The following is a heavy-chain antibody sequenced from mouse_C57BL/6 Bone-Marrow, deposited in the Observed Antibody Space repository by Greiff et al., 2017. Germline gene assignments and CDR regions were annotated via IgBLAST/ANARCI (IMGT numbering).Heavy chain of an antibody. Sequence: VKLQQSGAELARPGASVKMSCKASGYTFTSYTMHWVKQRPGQGLEWIGYINPSSGYTKYNQKFKDKATLTADKSSSTAYMQLSSLTSEDSAVYYCAPLYYRFAYWGQGTLVTVSA. V-gene: IGHV1-4*01. CDR3: APLYYRFAY. J-gene: IGHJ3*01. D-gene: IGHD2-1*01. CDR1: GYTFTSYT. CDR2: INPSSGYT.